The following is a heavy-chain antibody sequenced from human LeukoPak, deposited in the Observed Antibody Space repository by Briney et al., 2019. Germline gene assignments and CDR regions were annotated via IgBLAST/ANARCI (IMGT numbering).Heavy chain of an antibody. CDR3: ARSGYSSGWSFDP. Sequence: GESLKISCKGSGYSFTSYWIGWARPMPGKGLEWMGIIYPGDSDTRYSPSFQGQVTISADKSISTAYLQWSSLKASDTAMYYCARSGYSSGWSFDPWGQGTLVTVSS. D-gene: IGHD6-19*01. CDR1: GYSFTSYW. V-gene: IGHV5-51*01. J-gene: IGHJ5*02. CDR2: IYPGDSDT.